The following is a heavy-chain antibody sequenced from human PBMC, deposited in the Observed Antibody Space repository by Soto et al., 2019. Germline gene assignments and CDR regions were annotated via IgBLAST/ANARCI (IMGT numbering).Heavy chain of an antibody. Sequence: GGSLRLSCAASGFTFSSYAMTWVRQAPGKGLEWVSAISGSGATTYHADSVKGRFTISRDNSKNTLYLQMNSLRAEDTALYYCAKDQAAAGTISRYFQHWGQGTLVTVS. D-gene: IGHD6-13*01. CDR1: GFTFSSYA. V-gene: IGHV3-23*01. CDR3: AKDQAAAGTISRYFQH. CDR2: ISGSGATT. J-gene: IGHJ1*01.